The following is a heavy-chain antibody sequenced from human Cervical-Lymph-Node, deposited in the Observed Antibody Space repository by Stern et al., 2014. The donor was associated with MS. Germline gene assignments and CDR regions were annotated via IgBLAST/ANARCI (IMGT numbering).Heavy chain of an antibody. V-gene: IGHV3-74*01. CDR3: AKDRGDASFDY. J-gene: IGHJ4*02. Sequence: EMQLVESGGGLVQPGGSLRLSCAASGFTFNSFWMHWVRQAPGKGLVWVSRIHSDGLTTSYEDSVKGRFTISRDNAKNTLSLHMNSLRDDDTAVYYCAKDRGDASFDYWGLGTLVTVSS. D-gene: IGHD6-25*01. CDR2: IHSDGLTT. CDR1: GFTFNSFW.